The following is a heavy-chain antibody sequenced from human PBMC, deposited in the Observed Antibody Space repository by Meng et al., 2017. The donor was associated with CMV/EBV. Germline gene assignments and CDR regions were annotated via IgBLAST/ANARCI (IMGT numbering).Heavy chain of an antibody. CDR2: IYHSGST. CDR1: GYSISSGYY. J-gene: IGHJ4*02. Sequence: SETLSLTCTVSGYSISSGYYWGWIRQPPGKGLEWIGSIYHSGSTYYNPSLKSRVTISVDTSKNQFSLKLSSVTAADTAVYYCARVAMVRGVITSYYFDYWGQGTLVTVSS. D-gene: IGHD3-10*01. CDR3: ARVAMVRGVITSYYFDY. V-gene: IGHV4-38-2*02.